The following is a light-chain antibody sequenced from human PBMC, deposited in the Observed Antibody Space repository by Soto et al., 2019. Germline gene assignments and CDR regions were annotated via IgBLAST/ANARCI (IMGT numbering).Light chain of an antibody. V-gene: IGKV3-15*01. CDR3: QQYKSWPPIT. CDR2: DTS. Sequence: EIVFTQSPATLSLSPGERATLSCRASQTVRNNLAWYQQRPGQAPRLLIYDTSTRATGVPTRFSGTGSGTEFTLTISSLKSEDYAVYYCQQYKSWPPITFGQGTRLEIK. CDR1: QTVRNN. J-gene: IGKJ5*01.